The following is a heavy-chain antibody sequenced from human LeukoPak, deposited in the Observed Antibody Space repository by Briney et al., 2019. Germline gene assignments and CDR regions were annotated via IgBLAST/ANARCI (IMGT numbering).Heavy chain of an antibody. CDR1: GGTFSSYA. J-gene: IGHJ4*02. D-gene: IGHD4/OR15-4a*01. V-gene: IGHV1-69*05. Sequence: SVKVSCKASGGTFSSYAISWVRQAPGQGLEWMGGIIPIFGTANYAQKFQGRVTITTDESTSTAYMELSSLRSEDTAVYYCARGWCSQYFFHYFDYWGQGTLVTVSS. CDR2: IIPIFGTA. CDR3: ARGWCSQYFFHYFDY.